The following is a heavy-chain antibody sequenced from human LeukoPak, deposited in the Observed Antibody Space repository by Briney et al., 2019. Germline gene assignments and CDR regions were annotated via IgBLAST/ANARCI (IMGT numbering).Heavy chain of an antibody. CDR1: GGSISSYY. CDR2: IYYSGST. CDR3: ARLPDYYDSSGYTSGFDY. D-gene: IGHD3-22*01. J-gene: IGHJ4*02. V-gene: IGHV4-59*08. Sequence: SQTLSLTRTVSGGSISSYYWSWIRQPPGKGLEWIGYIYYSGSTNYNPSLKSRVTISVDTSKNQFSLKLSSVTAADTAVYYCARLPDYYDSSGYTSGFDYWGQGTLVTVSS.